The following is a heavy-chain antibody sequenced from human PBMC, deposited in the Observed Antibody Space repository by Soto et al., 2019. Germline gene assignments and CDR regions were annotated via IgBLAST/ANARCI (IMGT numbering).Heavy chain of an antibody. J-gene: IGHJ4*02. Sequence: EVQLVESGGGLVKPGGSLRLSCAASGFTFSNAWMSWVRQAPGKGLEWVGRIKSKTDGGTTDYAAPVKGRFTISRDDSKNTLYLQMNSLKTEDTAVYYCTTGYLLRYFDWLLSDFDYWGQGTLVTVSS. D-gene: IGHD3-9*01. CDR1: GFTFSNAW. CDR3: TTGYLLRYFDWLLSDFDY. CDR2: IKSKTDGGTT. V-gene: IGHV3-15*01.